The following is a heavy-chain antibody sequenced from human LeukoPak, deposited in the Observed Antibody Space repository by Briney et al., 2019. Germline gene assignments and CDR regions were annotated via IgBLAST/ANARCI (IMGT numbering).Heavy chain of an antibody. CDR2: IYYSGDT. D-gene: IGHD3-10*01. V-gene: IGHV4-59*01. CDR3: VRGPYGSGISNWFDP. J-gene: IGHJ5*02. CDR1: GFTFSTYS. Sequence: GSLRLSCAASGFTFSTYSMNWIRQPPGKGLEWIGYIYYSGDTNYSPSLQSRVTLSVDTSKNQFSLKLTSVTAADTAVYYCVRGPYGSGISNWFDPWGQGTLVIVSS.